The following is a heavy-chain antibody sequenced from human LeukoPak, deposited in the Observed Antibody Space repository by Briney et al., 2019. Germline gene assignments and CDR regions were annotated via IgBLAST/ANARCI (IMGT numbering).Heavy chain of an antibody. CDR2: SYNSGST. V-gene: IGHV4-59*01. D-gene: IGHD6-19*01. CDR1: GGYISTYY. J-gene: IGHJ4*02. CDR3: ASVGSGSFDS. Sequence: SETLSLTCTVSGGYISTYYWSLIREPPGQGLEWIGYSYNSGSTYCNPSLKTRVTISVDTSKNQFSLKLTSVTAADTAVYYCASVGSGSFDSWGQGTLVTVSS.